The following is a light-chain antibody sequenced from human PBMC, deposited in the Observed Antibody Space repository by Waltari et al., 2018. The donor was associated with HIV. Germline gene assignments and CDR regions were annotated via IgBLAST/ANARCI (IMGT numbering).Light chain of an antibody. V-gene: IGLV2-14*01. Sequence: QSDLTQPASVSGSPGQSITISCTGTSSDVGGYNYVSWYQQHSGKAPKLMLYEVSNRPSGVSNRFSGSKSGNTASLTISGLQAEDEAYYYCSSYTGTSTHVVFGGGTKLTVL. J-gene: IGLJ2*01. CDR1: SSDVGGYNY. CDR2: EVS. CDR3: SSYTGTSTHVV.